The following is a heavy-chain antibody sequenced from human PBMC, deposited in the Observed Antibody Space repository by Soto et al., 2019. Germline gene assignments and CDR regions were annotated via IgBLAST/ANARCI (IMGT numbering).Heavy chain of an antibody. D-gene: IGHD3-10*01. CDR1: GYTFITYD. V-gene: IGHV1-18*01. J-gene: IGHJ6*02. Sequence: QVHLVQSGAEVKKPGASVKVSCKASGYTFITYDVTWVRQAPGPGLEWMGWNSAYNGNTNYAQKFQGRVSMTTDTSTSSAYMELRSLTSVDTAVYYCARVSGLSSYDYYGLDVWGQGTKVTVSS. CDR3: ARVSGLSSYDYYGLDV. CDR2: NSAYNGNT.